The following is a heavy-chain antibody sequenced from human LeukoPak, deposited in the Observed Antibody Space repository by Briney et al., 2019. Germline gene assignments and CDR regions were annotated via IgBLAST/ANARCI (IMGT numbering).Heavy chain of an antibody. Sequence: SETLSLTCTVSGGSISSSSYYWGWIRQPPGKGLEWIGSIYYSGSTNYNPSLKSRVTMSVDTSKNQFSLKLSSVTAADTAVYYCARSEYCSSTSCYGPVAFDIWGQGTMVTVSS. CDR2: IYYSGST. J-gene: IGHJ3*02. D-gene: IGHD2-2*01. CDR1: GGSISSSSYY. CDR3: ARSEYCSSTSCYGPVAFDI. V-gene: IGHV4-39*07.